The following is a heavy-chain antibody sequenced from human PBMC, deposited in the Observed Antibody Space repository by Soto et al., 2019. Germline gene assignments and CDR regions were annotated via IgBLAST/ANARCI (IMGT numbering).Heavy chain of an antibody. CDR1: GGSISSGGYS. D-gene: IGHD6-19*01. Sequence: SETLSLTCTASGGSISSGGYSWSWIRQPPGKGLEWIGYIYHSGSTYYNPSLKSRVTISVDTSKNQFSLQLKSVTAADTALYYCARFSGSYYYAMDVWGQGSTVTVSS. CDR3: ARFSGSYYYAMDV. J-gene: IGHJ6*02. V-gene: IGHV4-30-2*01. CDR2: IYHSGST.